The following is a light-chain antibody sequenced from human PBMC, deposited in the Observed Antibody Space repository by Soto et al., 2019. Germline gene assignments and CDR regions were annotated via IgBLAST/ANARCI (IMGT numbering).Light chain of an antibody. CDR3: SSYTSRSTLV. Sequence: ALTQPASVSGSPGQSITISCTGTSSDVGGYNYVSWYQQHPGKAPKLMIYDVSDRPSGVSSRFSGSKSGNTASLTISGLQAEDEADYYCSSYTSRSTLVFGGGTQLTVL. CDR2: DVS. J-gene: IGLJ2*01. CDR1: SSDVGGYNY. V-gene: IGLV2-14*01.